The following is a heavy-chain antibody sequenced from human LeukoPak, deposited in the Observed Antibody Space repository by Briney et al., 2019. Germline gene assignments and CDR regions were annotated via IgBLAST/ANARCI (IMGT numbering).Heavy chain of an antibody. V-gene: IGHV3-11*01. CDR3: VRDAPGTFLSCSGGYCYTNAYYGMDV. D-gene: IGHD2-15*01. CDR2: IDSSGSNI. CDR1: GFIFSNCY. Sequence: GGSLRLSCAASGFIFSNCYMSWIRQVPGKGLEWVSYIDSSGSNIYYADSVKGRFTISRDNAKNSLHLQMNSLRAEDTAVYYCVRDAPGTFLSCSGGYCYTNAYYGMDVWGQGTTVTVSS. J-gene: IGHJ6*02.